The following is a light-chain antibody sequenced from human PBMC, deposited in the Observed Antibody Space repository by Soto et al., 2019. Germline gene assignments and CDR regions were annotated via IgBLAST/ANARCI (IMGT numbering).Light chain of an antibody. CDR3: CSFTGSYTWV. CDR2: DVN. J-gene: IGLJ3*02. V-gene: IGLV2-11*01. Sequence: QSALTQPRSVSGSPGQSVTISCTGTSSDVGGYNYVSWYQQHPGKAPRFMISDVNKRPSGVPDRFSGSKSGNTASLTISELQAEDEADYYCCSFTGSYTWVFGGGTKLTVL. CDR1: SSDVGGYNY.